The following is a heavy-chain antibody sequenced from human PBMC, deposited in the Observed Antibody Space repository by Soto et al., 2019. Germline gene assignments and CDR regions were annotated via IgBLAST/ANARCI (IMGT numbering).Heavy chain of an antibody. Sequence: ASVKVSCKASGYTFTSYYMHWVRQAPGQGLEWMGIINPSGGSTSYAQKFQGRVTMTRDTSTSTVYMELSSLRSEDTAVYYCAREKAMIVVVTTNDFDYWGQATLVTVSS. J-gene: IGHJ4*02. V-gene: IGHV1-46*01. CDR3: AREKAMIVVVTTNDFDY. CDR2: INPSGGST. CDR1: GYTFTSYY. D-gene: IGHD3-22*01.